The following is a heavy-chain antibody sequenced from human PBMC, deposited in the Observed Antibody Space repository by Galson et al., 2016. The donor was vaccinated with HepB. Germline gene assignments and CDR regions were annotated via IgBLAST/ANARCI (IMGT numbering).Heavy chain of an antibody. V-gene: IGHV3-33*01. J-gene: IGHJ4*02. D-gene: IGHD1-26*01. Sequence: SLRLSCAASGFTFSSYGMHWVRQAPGKGLEWVAVIWYDGSNKYYADSVKGRFTISRDNSKNTLYLQMNSLRAEDTAVFYCARDRTGGSYYVFDYWGQGILVTVSS. CDR2: IWYDGSNK. CDR1: GFTFSSYG. CDR3: ARDRTGGSYYVFDY.